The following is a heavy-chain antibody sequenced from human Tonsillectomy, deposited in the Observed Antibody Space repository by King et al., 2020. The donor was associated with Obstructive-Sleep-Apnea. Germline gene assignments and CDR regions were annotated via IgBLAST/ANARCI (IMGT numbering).Heavy chain of an antibody. CDR2: FSFIGSSI. J-gene: IGHJ4*02. D-gene: IGHD5-24*01. V-gene: IGHV3-64D*09. CDR3: VKDPRRDGYNWFDY. Sequence: VQLVESGGGLVQPGGSLRLSGSGSGFTFSGYAMHWVRQAPGKGLEYVSSFSFIGSSIYHAESVKGRLTISRDNSKNTLYLQMSCLRAEDTAVYYCVKDPRRDGYNWFDYWGQGTLVTVSS. CDR1: GFTFSGYA.